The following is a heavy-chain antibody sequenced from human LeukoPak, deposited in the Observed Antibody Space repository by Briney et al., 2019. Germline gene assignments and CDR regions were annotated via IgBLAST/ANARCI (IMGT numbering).Heavy chain of an antibody. CDR3: ARGFIMIRGVIVY. D-gene: IGHD3-10*01. CDR2: IRSSGSTI. V-gene: IGHV3-48*04. CDR1: GFTFSSYS. Sequence: GGSLRLSCAASGFTFSSYSMNWVRQAPGKGLEWVSYIRSSGSTIYYADSVKGRFTISRDNAKNSLYLQMNSLRVEDTAVYYCARGFIMIRGVIVYWGRGTLVTVSS. J-gene: IGHJ4*02.